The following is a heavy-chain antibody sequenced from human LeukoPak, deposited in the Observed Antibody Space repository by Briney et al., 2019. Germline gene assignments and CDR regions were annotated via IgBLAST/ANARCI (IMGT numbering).Heavy chain of an antibody. V-gene: IGHV3-23*01. CDR3: ARVRAAAGSSWFDP. CDR2: ISGSGGST. Sequence: GGSLRLSCAASGFTFSSYGMHWVRQAPGKGLEWVSAISGSGGSTYYADSVKGRFTISRDNSKDTLYLQMNSLRAEDTAVYYCARVRAAAGSSWFDPWGQGTLVTVSS. CDR1: GFTFSSYG. D-gene: IGHD6-13*01. J-gene: IGHJ5*02.